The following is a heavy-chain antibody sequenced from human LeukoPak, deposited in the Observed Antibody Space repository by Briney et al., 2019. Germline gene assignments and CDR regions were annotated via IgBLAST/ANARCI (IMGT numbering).Heavy chain of an antibody. D-gene: IGHD6-13*01. CDR2: IWYDGSNQ. Sequence: GGSLRLSCAASGFTFSGYGMHWVRQAPGKGLEWVAVIWYDGSNQYYADSVKGRFTISRDNSKNTLYLQMNSLRAEDTAVYYCARVAAAGTGELHWGQGTLVTVSS. J-gene: IGHJ1*01. CDR3: ARVAAAGTGELH. V-gene: IGHV3-33*08. CDR1: GFTFSGYG.